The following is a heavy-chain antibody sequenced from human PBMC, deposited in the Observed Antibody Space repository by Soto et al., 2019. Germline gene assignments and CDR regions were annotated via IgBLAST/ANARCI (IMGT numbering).Heavy chain of an antibody. D-gene: IGHD3-10*01. CDR2: MNPNSGNT. CDR1: GYTFTSYD. CDR3: ARVHYYGSGSYKLQGNWFDP. Sequence: ASVKVSCKASGYTFTSYDINWVRQATGQGLEWMGWMNPNSGNTGYAQKFQGRVTITRDTSASTAYMELSSLRSEDTAVYYCARVHYYGSGSYKLQGNWFDPWGQGTLVTVSS. J-gene: IGHJ5*02. V-gene: IGHV1-8*01.